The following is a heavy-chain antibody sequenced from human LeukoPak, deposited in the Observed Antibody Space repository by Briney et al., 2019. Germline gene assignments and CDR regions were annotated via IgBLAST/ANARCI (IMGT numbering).Heavy chain of an antibody. D-gene: IGHD2-2*01. Sequence: ASVKVSCKASGYTFTGYYMHWVRQAPGQGLEWMGWINPNIGGTNYAQKFQGRVTMIRDTSISTAYMELSRLRSDDTAVYYCARGGRDCSSTSCYKYYYYYYYMDVWGKGTTVTISS. V-gene: IGHV1-2*02. J-gene: IGHJ6*03. CDR3: ARGGRDCSSTSCYKYYYYYYYMDV. CDR1: GYTFTGYY. CDR2: INPNIGGT.